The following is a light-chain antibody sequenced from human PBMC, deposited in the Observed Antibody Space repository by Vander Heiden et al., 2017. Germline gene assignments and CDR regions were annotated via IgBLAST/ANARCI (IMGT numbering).Light chain of an antibody. CDR1: QGIRND. CDR2: GAS. V-gene: IGKV1-6*01. Sequence: AVQITHSPSSLSASVGDRVTITCRASQGIRNDLGWYQQKPGQAPKVLIYGASTLHSGVPSRFSGSGSGTDFVLTISGLQPEDSATYFCLQDYSYPRTFGQGTKVEIK. J-gene: IGKJ1*01. CDR3: LQDYSYPRT.